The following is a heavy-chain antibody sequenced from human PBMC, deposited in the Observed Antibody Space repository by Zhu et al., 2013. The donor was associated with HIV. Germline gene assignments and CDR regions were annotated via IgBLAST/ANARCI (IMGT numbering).Heavy chain of an antibody. V-gene: IGHV1-24*01. D-gene: IGHD3-16*01. Sequence: VQLVQSGAEVTKAWGLSETFLQGFRIHLTELSMHWVRQAPGRGLEWVGGFDIEQGETIYAQKFQDRVTLTEDTSTDTAFMELTSLRSEDTAVYYCATGPTYSVSPAWGRGTTV. CDR3: ATGPTYSVSPA. CDR2: FDIEQGET. CDR1: IHLTELS. J-gene: IGHJ6*02.